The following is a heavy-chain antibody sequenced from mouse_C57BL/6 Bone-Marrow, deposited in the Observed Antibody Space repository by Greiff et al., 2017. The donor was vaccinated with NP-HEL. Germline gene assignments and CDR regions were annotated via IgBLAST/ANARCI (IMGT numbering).Heavy chain of an antibody. CDR1: GFTFSDYY. V-gene: IGHV5-12*01. CDR3: AGGSSGHPFAY. J-gene: IGHJ3*01. CDR2: ISNGGGST. Sequence: EVQRVESGGGLVQPGGSLKLSCAASGFTFSDYYLSWVRQTPEKRLEWVAYISNGGGSTYYPDTVKGRFTTLSSISMNALYLRVNRLKSEDTAMYYCAGGSSGHPFAYWGQGSLVTVAA. D-gene: IGHD3-2*02.